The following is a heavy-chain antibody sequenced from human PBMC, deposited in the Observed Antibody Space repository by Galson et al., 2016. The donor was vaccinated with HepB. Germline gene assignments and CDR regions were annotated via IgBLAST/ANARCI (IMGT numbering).Heavy chain of an antibody. D-gene: IGHD2-21*01. CDR1: GVSISTVHW. Sequence: ETLSLTCAVSGVSISTVHWWSWVRQAPGKGLEWVANIKHDESEIYYVDSVKGRFIIFRDNARNSLYLQMHSLRGEDTAVYYCAKEATYGMAYSFDYWGQGSLVTVSS. CDR2: IKHDESEI. V-gene: IGHV3-7*01. CDR3: AKEATYGMAYSFDY. J-gene: IGHJ4*02.